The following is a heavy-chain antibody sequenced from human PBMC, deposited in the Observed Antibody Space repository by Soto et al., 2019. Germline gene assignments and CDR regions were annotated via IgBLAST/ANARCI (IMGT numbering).Heavy chain of an antibody. V-gene: IGHV1-69*08. D-gene: IGHD2-21*01. CDR1: GDTFSSYT. CDR2: ITPVLGTT. J-gene: IGHJ6*02. Sequence: QVQLVQSGAEVKKPGSSVKISCRASGDTFSSYTVNWLRQAPGRGLEWMGRITPVLGTTDYAQTFRGRLSMTPDKSSNTVNMELGSLRSEDTAVYYCARRRYCGYHCYHKHYYGMDVWGQGTTVTVAS. CDR3: ARRRYCGYHCYHKHYYGMDV.